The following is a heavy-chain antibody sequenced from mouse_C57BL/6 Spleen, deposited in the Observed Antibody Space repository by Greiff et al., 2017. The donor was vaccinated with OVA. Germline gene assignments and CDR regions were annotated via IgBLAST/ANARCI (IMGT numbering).Heavy chain of an antibody. D-gene: IGHD3-3*01. V-gene: IGHV1-69*01. CDR2: IDPSDSYT. Sequence: QVQVQQPGAELVMPGASVKLSCKASGYTFTSYWMHWVKQRPGQGLEWIGEIDPSDSYTNYNQKFKGKSTLTVDKSSSTAYMQLSSLTSEDSAVYYCARGRDGGYFDVWGTGTTVTVSS. CDR1: GYTFTSYW. J-gene: IGHJ1*03. CDR3: ARGRDGGYFDV.